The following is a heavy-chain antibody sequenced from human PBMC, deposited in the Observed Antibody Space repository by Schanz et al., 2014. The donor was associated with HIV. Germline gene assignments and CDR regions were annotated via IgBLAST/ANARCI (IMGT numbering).Heavy chain of an antibody. CDR3: ARDNRGDYYLDS. V-gene: IGHV3-30-3*01. J-gene: IGHJ1*01. CDR1: GFTFSSYA. D-gene: IGHD4-17*01. CDR2: ISYDGSNK. Sequence: QVQLVESGGGVVQPGRSLRLSCAASGFTFSSYAMHWVRQAPGKGLEWVAVISYDGSNKYYADSVKGRFTISRDNSKNTLYLQMNSLRAEDTAVYYCARDNRGDYYLDSWGQGTLVTVSS.